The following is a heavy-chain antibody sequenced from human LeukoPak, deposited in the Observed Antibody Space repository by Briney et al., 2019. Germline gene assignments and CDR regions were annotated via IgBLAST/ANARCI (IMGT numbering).Heavy chain of an antibody. D-gene: IGHD1-26*01. Sequence: SETLSLTCTVSGGSISSYYWSWIRQPPGKGLEWIGYIYTSGSTNYNPSLKSRVTISVDTSENQFSLKLSSVTAADTAVYYCARLKEKWELPTDLDYWGQGTLVTVSS. CDR1: GGSISSYY. J-gene: IGHJ4*02. V-gene: IGHV4-4*09. CDR3: ARLKEKWELPTDLDY. CDR2: IYTSGST.